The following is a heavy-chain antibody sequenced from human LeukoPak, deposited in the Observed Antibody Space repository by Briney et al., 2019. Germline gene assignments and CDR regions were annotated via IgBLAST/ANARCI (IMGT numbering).Heavy chain of an antibody. V-gene: IGHV1-2*02. J-gene: IGHJ4*02. CDR3: ARGGSIAARSPKY. CDR1: GYTFTGYY. D-gene: IGHD6-6*01. Sequence: GASVKVSCKASGYTFTGYYMHWVRQAPGQGLEWMGWINPNSGGTNYVQKFQGRVTMTRDTSISTAYMELSRLRSDDTAVYYCARGGSIAARSPKYWGQGTLVTVSS. CDR2: INPNSGGT.